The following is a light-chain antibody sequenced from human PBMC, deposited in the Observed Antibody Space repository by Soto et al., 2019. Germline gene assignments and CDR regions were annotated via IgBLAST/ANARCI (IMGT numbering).Light chain of an antibody. Sequence: QSALTQPASVFGSPGQSITISCTGTSSGVGGYNFVSWYQQLPGKAPKLMIYEVTSRPSGVSNRFSGSKSGNTASLAISGLQPEDEAEYYCSSYTTSSTVVFGPGTKVAVL. J-gene: IGLJ1*01. CDR1: SSGVGGYNF. CDR3: SSYTTSSTVV. CDR2: EVT. V-gene: IGLV2-14*03.